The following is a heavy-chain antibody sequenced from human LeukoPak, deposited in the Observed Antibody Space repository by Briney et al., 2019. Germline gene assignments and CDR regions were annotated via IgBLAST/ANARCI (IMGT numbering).Heavy chain of an antibody. CDR2: IRSKAHSYAT. V-gene: IGHV3-73*01. D-gene: IGHD3-22*01. Sequence: QSGGSLRLSCAASGFTFSGSAMRWVRQASGKGLEWVGRIRSKAHSYATAYAASVKGRFTISRDDSKNTAYLQMNSLKTEDTAVYYCTRHGGRDYYDSTEDAFDIWGQGTMVTVSS. CDR3: TRHGGRDYYDSTEDAFDI. J-gene: IGHJ3*02. CDR1: GFTFSGSA.